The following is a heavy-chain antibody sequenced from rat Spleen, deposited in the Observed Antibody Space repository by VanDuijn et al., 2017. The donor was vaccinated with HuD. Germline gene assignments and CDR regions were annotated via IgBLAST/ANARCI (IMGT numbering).Heavy chain of an antibody. CDR1: GFTFNNHW. CDR3: ARSVFDY. CDR2: ISYDDSRT. Sequence: EVQLVESGGGLVQPGRSLKLSCVASGFTFNNHWMTWVRQAPTKGLEWVATISYDDSRTYYRDSVKGRFTISRDNAKSTLYLQMDSLRSEDTATYYCARSVFDYWGQGVMVTVSS. V-gene: IGHV5-29*01. J-gene: IGHJ2*01.